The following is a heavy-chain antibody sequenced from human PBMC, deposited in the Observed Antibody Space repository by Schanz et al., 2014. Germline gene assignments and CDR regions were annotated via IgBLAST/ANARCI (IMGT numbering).Heavy chain of an antibody. Sequence: QVQLVQSGAEVKKPGASVKVYCKASGYTFTTYYLHWVRQAPGQGLEWMGIINPTGGSTTYAEKFLGRVTMTSDTSTSTVYMELSRLRSEDMAVYCVRAPHYGSGRHLDYWGQGTLVTVSS. J-gene: IGHJ4*02. CDR3: RAPHYGSGRHLDY. CDR2: INPTGGST. D-gene: IGHD3-10*01. CDR1: GYTFTTYY. V-gene: IGHV1-46*01.